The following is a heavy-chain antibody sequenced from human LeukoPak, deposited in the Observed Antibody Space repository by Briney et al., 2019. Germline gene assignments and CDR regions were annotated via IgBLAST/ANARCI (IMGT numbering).Heavy chain of an antibody. CDR2: ISGSGGST. J-gene: IGHJ5*02. CDR1: GFTFSSYG. V-gene: IGHV3-23*01. D-gene: IGHD3-22*01. Sequence: GGSLRLSCAASGFTFSSYGMHWVRQAPGKGLEWVSAISGSGGSTYYADSVKGRFTISRDNSKNTLYLQMNSLRAEDTAVYYCAKYYYDSSGYDPWGQGTLVTVSS. CDR3: AKYYYDSSGYDP.